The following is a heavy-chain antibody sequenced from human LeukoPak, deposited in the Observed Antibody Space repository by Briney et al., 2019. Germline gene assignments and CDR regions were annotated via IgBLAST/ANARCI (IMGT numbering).Heavy chain of an antibody. V-gene: IGHV1-18*01. CDR2: INTYNGNT. D-gene: IGHD6-13*01. CDR1: GYNFDKFG. J-gene: IGHJ4*02. Sequence: ASVTVSCKASGYNFDKFGMAWVRQAPGQGLEWMGWINTYNGNTKYAHQIQGRVTMTTDTSTSTVYMELRSLRSDDTAVYFCARDTPQHLKRYDYWGQGTQVTVSS. CDR3: ARDTPQHLKRYDY.